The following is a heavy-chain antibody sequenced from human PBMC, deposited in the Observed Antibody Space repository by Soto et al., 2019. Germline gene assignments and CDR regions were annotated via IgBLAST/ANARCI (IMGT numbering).Heavy chain of an antibody. CDR1: GFTFSNYW. J-gene: IGHJ6*02. CDR3: AKVMPAFPVEPAFYYFYAMDV. D-gene: IGHD3-16*01. Sequence: EVQLVESGGGLVQPGGSLILYCVASGFTFSNYWMTWVRQAPGRGLEWVANIKQDGSEKYYVDSVKGRFTISRYNANSLYPQMESLRSGDADVYYCAKVMPAFPVEPAFYYFYAMDVWGQGTTVCVTS. V-gene: IGHV3-7*05. CDR2: IKQDGSEK.